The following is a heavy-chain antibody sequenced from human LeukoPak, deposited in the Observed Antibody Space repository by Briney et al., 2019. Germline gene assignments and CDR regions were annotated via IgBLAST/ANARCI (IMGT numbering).Heavy chain of an antibody. CDR1: GFTFSSYT. J-gene: IGHJ3*02. CDR3: ARDSPQALAILHAFDI. CDR2: ISSSSSTI. D-gene: IGHD5-12*01. Sequence: PGGSLRLSCAASGFTFSSYTMNWVRQAPGKGLEWVXXISSSSSTIYYADSVQGRFTISRDNAKNSLYLQMNRLRAEDTAVYYCARDSPQALAILHAFDIWGHGTMVTVSS. V-gene: IGHV3-48*01.